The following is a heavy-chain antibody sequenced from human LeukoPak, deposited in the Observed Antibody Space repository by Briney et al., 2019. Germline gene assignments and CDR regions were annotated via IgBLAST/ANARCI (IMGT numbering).Heavy chain of an antibody. CDR3: AREFSGSYYH. D-gene: IGHD1-26*01. V-gene: IGHV3-48*04. Sequence: GGSLRLSCAASGFTFSSYSMNWVRQAPGKGLEWVSYISSSSSTIYYADSVKGRFTISRDNAKNSLYLQMNSLRAEDTAVYYCAREFSGSYYHWGQGTLVTVSS. CDR2: ISSSSSTI. J-gene: IGHJ5*02. CDR1: GFTFSSYS.